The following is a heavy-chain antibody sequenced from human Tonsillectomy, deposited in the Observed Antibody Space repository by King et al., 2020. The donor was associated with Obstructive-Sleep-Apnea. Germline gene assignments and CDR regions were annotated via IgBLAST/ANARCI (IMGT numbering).Heavy chain of an antibody. Sequence: VQLVESGGGLVKPGGSLRLSCAASGFTFSNAWMSWVRQAPGKGLEWVGRIKSNTDGGTTDYAAPVKGRFTISRDDSENTLYLQMNSLETEDTAVYYCTAGSTTMEKKTYYFDYWGQGTLVTVSS. CDR1: GFTFSNAW. CDR3: TAGSTTMEKKTYYFDY. D-gene: IGHD5-18*01. V-gene: IGHV3-15*01. CDR2: IKSNTDGGTT. J-gene: IGHJ4*02.